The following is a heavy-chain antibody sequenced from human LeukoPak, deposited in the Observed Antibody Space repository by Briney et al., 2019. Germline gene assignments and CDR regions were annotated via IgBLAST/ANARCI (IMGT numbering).Heavy chain of an antibody. J-gene: IGHJ4*02. D-gene: IGHD3-22*01. CDR2: IIPIFGTA. CDR3: GRDDYYDSSGYSPLR. Sequence: ASVKVSCKASGGTFSSYAISWVRQAPGQGLEWMGGIIPIFGTANYAQKFQGRVTITADESTSTAYMELSSLRSEDTAVYYCGRDDYYDSSGYSPLRWGQGTLVTVSS. CDR1: GGTFSSYA. V-gene: IGHV1-69*13.